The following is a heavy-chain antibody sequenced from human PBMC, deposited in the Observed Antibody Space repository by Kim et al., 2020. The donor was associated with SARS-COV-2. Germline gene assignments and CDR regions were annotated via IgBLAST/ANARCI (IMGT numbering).Heavy chain of an antibody. Sequence: NTHHASSVKGRFAISRDNSKNMLYLQMDSLRAEDTAVYYCVRDLTYSYSYWGQGTLVTVSS. CDR2: NT. V-gene: IGHV3-23*01. CDR3: VRDLTYSYSY. D-gene: IGHD5-18*01. J-gene: IGHJ4*02.